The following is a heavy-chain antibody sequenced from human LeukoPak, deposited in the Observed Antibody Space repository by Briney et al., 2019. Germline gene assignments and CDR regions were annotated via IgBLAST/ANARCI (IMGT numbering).Heavy chain of an antibody. Sequence: QPGGSLRLSCTASGFTFSSYEMNWVRQAPGKRLEWVADISSGGGTMYYADSVKGRFTISRDNAGNSLFLQMNSLRAEDTAVYYCARNSGHDVYDYWGQGTPVTVSS. J-gene: IGHJ4*02. CDR1: GFTFSSYE. CDR3: ARNSGHDVYDY. D-gene: IGHD5-12*01. CDR2: ISSGGGTM. V-gene: IGHV3-48*03.